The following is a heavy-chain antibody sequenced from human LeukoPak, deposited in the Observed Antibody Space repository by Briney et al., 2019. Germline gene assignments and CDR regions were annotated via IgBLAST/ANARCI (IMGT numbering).Heavy chain of an antibody. CDR3: VRGGGDLYFDY. V-gene: IGHV3-23*01. CDR2: ISGSGGST. CDR1: GFTFSSYA. Sequence: GSLRLSCAASGFTFSSYAMTWVRQAPGKGLEWVSAISGSGGSTYYADSVKGRFTTSRDNSKNTLYLQMNSLRAEDTAVFYCVRGGGDLYFDYWGQGTLVTVSS. J-gene: IGHJ4*02. D-gene: IGHD3-16*01.